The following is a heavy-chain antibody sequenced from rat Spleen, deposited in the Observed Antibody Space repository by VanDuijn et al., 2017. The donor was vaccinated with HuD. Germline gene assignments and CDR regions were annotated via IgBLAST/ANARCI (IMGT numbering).Heavy chain of an antibody. Sequence: QVQLKESGPGLVQPSQTLSLTCTVSGFSLTSNSVSWVRQPPGKGLEWMGVMWSGGSADYNSALKSRLSISRDTSKNQVFLKMNSLQSEDTTTYYCARGAYGGYSEWFDYWGQGVMVTVSS. V-gene: IGHV2-1*01. CDR1: GFSLTSNS. D-gene: IGHD1-11*01. CDR3: ARGAYGGYSEWFDY. J-gene: IGHJ2*01. CDR2: MWSGGSA.